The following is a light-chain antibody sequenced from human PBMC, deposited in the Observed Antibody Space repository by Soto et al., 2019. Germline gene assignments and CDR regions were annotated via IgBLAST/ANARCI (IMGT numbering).Light chain of an antibody. CDR1: QSISIL. J-gene: IGKJ1*01. V-gene: IGKV1-5*03. CDR3: QHYIGFSGT. Sequence: DIHLTQSPSTLSASVGDRGTITCRASQSISILLAWYQQKPGKAPNLLIYATSTLETGVSSRFSGSGAGKEFTLAISSLQPDDSATSYCQHYIGFSGTFGQGTKVEIK. CDR2: ATS.